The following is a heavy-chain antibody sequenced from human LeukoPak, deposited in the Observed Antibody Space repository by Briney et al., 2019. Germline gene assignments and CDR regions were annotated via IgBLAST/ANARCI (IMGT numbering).Heavy chain of an antibody. Sequence: GRSLRLSCAASGFTFSSYAMHWVRQAPGKGLEWVAVISYDGSNKYYADSGKGRFTISRDNSKNTLYLQMNSLRDEDTAVYYCARSQGYYGSGSYSEGNWFDPWGQGTLVTVSS. J-gene: IGHJ5*02. CDR3: ARSQGYYGSGSYSEGNWFDP. CDR2: ISYDGSNK. CDR1: GFTFSSYA. V-gene: IGHV3-30*04. D-gene: IGHD3-10*01.